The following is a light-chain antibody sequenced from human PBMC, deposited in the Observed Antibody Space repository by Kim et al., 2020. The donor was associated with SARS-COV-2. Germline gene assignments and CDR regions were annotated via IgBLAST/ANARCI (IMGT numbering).Light chain of an antibody. CDR2: GAS. Sequence: DIQMTQSPPSLSALVGDRVTITCQASQGIINDLAWYQQNPGKPPRLLIYGASTLESGVPSRFSGSRSGTDFTLTISSLQPDDVATYYCQNYNSVPLTFGGGTKVDIK. CDR3: QNYNSVPLT. CDR1: QGIIND. V-gene: IGKV1-27*01. J-gene: IGKJ4*01.